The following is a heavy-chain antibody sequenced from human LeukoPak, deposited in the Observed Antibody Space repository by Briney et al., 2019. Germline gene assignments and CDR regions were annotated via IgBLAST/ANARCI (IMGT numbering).Heavy chain of an antibody. V-gene: IGHV2-5*02. CDR1: GFTLTTSAEG. CDR3: AHRPQYSTGWYYFDY. Sequence: SGPTLVNPTQTLTLTCTFSGFTLTTSAEGVGWIRQPPGKALEWLALIYWGDDKYYSPSLKSRLTITKDTSKNQVVLTMTNMDPVDTATYFCAHRPQYSTGWYYFDYWGQGTLVTVSS. J-gene: IGHJ4*02. CDR2: IYWGDDK. D-gene: IGHD6-19*01.